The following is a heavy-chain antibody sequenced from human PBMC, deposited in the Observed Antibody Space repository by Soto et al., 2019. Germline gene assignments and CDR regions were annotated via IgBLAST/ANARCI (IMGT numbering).Heavy chain of an antibody. CDR2: IIPILGIA. Sequence: SVKVSCKASGGTFSSYTISWVRQAPGQGLEWMGRIIPILGIANYAQKFQGRVTITADKSTSTAYMELSSLRSEDTAVYYCARAGGLGAVAVDYWGQGTLVTVS. D-gene: IGHD6-19*01. CDR3: ARAGGLGAVAVDY. V-gene: IGHV1-69*02. CDR1: GGTFSSYT. J-gene: IGHJ4*02.